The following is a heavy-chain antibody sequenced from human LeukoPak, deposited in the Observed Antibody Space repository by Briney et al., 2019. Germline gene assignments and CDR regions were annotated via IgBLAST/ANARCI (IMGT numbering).Heavy chain of an antibody. J-gene: IGHJ3*02. Sequence: SETLSLTCAVSGYSISSCYYWGWIRQPPGKGLEWIGSIYHSGSTYYNPSLKSRVTISVDTSKNQFSLKLSSVTAADTAMYYCARRNGDYGDAFDIWGQGTMVTVSS. CDR1: GYSISSCYY. V-gene: IGHV4-38-2*01. D-gene: IGHD4-17*01. CDR3: ARRNGDYGDAFDI. CDR2: IYHSGST.